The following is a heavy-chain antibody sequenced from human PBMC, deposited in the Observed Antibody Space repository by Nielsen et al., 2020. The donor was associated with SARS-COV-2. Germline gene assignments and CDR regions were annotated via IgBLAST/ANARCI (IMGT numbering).Heavy chain of an antibody. CDR3: ARAFRGSYYYGMDV. D-gene: IGHD1-26*01. V-gene: IGHV3-30-3*01. CDR2: ISYDGSNK. CDR1: GFTFSSYA. J-gene: IGHJ6*02. Sequence: GGSLRLSCAASGFTFSSYAMHWVRQAPGKGLEWVAVISYDGSNKYYADSVKGRFTISRDNSKNTLYLQMNSLRAEDTAVYYCARAFRGSYYYGMDVWGQGTTVTVSS.